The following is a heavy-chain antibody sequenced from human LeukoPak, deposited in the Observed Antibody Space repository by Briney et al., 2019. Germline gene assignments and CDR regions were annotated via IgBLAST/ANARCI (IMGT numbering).Heavy chain of an antibody. V-gene: IGHV3-30*18. J-gene: IGHJ4*02. CDR3: AKDPCSGGSCESYYFDY. CDR2: ISYDGSNK. CDR1: GFTFSSYG. Sequence: GGSLRLSCAASGFTFSSYGMHWVRQAPGKGLEWVAVISYDGSNKYYADPVKGRFTISRDNSKNTLYLQMNSLRAEDTAVYYCAKDPCSGGSCESYYFDYWGQGTLVTVSS. D-gene: IGHD2-15*01.